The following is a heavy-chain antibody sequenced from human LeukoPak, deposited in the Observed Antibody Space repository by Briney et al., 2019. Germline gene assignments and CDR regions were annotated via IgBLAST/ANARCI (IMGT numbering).Heavy chain of an antibody. Sequence: ASVKVSCKASGYTFTDYGISWVRQAPGQGLEWMGWIRPDSGDTSFAQKFQGRVTMTTDTSTTTAYMELRSLRSDDTAVYFCAKDHPERYSYGTPFDYWGQGTLVTVSS. CDR3: AKDHPERYSYGTPFDY. CDR1: GYTFTDYG. J-gene: IGHJ4*02. CDR2: IRPDSGDT. D-gene: IGHD5-18*01. V-gene: IGHV1-18*01.